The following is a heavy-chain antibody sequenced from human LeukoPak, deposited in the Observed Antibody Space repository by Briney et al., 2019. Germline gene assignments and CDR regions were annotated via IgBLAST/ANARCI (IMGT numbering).Heavy chain of an antibody. J-gene: IGHJ6*03. V-gene: IGHV3-9*01. CDR1: GFTFDDYA. CDR3: AKGRGDYYYYSMDV. CDR2: ITWNSGSI. Sequence: GGSLRLSCAASGFTFDDYAMHWVRQAPGKGLEWVSGITWNSGSIGYADSVKGRFTISRDHAKNSLYLQMNSLGAEDTALYYCAKGRGDYYYYSMDVWGKGTTVTVSS. D-gene: IGHD1-26*01.